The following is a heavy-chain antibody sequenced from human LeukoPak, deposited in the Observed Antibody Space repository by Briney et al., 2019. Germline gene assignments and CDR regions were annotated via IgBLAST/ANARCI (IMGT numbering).Heavy chain of an antibody. Sequence: GGSLRLSCAASGFTFDDYGMSWVRQAPGKGLEWVSGIKWNGGSTGYADSVRGRFTISRDNAKNSLYVQMNSLRAEDTAFYYCARDYSSGWYGSVHWGQGTLVTVSS. CDR1: GFTFDDYG. V-gene: IGHV3-20*04. CDR2: IKWNGGST. D-gene: IGHD6-19*01. CDR3: ARDYSSGWYGSVH. J-gene: IGHJ4*02.